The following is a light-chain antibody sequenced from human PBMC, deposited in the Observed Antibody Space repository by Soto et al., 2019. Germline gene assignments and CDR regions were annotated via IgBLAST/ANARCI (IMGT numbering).Light chain of an antibody. CDR1: QDVSRY. Sequence: DIQLTQSPSFLSASVGDRVTITCRASQDVSRYLAWYQQKPGKAPNLLIYAASTLRSGVPSRFSGSGSETEFTLTNSSLQPKDFAPYYCQQLNSYVFAFGPGTKVDIK. CDR2: AAS. CDR3: QQLNSYVFA. V-gene: IGKV1-9*01. J-gene: IGKJ3*01.